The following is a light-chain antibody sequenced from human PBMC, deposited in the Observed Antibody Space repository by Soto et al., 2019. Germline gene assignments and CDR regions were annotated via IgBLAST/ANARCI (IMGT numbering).Light chain of an antibody. Sequence: DIQMTQSPSSLSASVGDRVTITCRTSQSIRSSLNWYQQKPGKAPNLLIYAASRLQSGVPSRFSGSGSGTDFTLTISSLQPADFATYYCQQRYSTPFTVGPGTKVDIK. J-gene: IGKJ3*01. CDR3: QQRYSTPFT. V-gene: IGKV1-39*01. CDR1: QSIRSS. CDR2: AAS.